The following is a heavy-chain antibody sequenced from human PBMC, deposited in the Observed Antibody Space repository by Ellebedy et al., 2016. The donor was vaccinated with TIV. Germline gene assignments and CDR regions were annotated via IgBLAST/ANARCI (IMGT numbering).Heavy chain of an antibody. J-gene: IGHJ6*03. CDR2: IGTAGDT. CDR3: ARDAVSDFWSGYYAAYYYYYMDG. V-gene: IGHV3-13*01. D-gene: IGHD3-3*01. Sequence: GGSLRLXCAASGFTFSSYDMHWVRQATGKGLEWVSAIGTAGDTYYPGSVKGRFTISRENAKNSLYLQMNSLRAGDTAVYYCARDAVSDFWSGYYAAYYYYYMDGWGKGTTVTVSS. CDR1: GFTFSSYD.